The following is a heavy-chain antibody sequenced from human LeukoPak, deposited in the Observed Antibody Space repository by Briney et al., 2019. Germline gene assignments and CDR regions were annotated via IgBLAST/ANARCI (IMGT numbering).Heavy chain of an antibody. Sequence: ASVKVSCKAFGYTFTSNYMHWVRQAPGQGLEWMGWMDPNSGNTGYAQKFQGRLTMTRNTSISTTYMELSSLRSEDTAVYYCARDDDSSEYWGQGTLVTVSS. J-gene: IGHJ4*02. CDR1: GYTFTSNY. V-gene: IGHV1-8*02. CDR3: ARDDDSSEY. D-gene: IGHD3-22*01. CDR2: MDPNSGNT.